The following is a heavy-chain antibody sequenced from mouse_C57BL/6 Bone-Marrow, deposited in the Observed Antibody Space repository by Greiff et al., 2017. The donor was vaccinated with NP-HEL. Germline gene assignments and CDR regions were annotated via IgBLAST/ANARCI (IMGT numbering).Heavy chain of an antibody. D-gene: IGHD3-2*02. Sequence: VQLQQSGAELVRPGASVTLSCKASGYTFTDYEMHWVKQTPVHGLEWIGAIDPETGGTAYNHKFKGKAILTADKSSSTAYMVLRSLTSEDSADYYCTKIELRVFAYWGQGTLVTVSA. V-gene: IGHV1-15*01. CDR3: TKIELRVFAY. J-gene: IGHJ3*01. CDR2: IDPETGGT. CDR1: GYTFTDYE.